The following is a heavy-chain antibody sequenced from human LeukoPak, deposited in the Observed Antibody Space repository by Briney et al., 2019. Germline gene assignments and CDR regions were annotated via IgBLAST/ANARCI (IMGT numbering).Heavy chain of an antibody. Sequence: GGSLRLSCAASGFTFSSYGMSWVRQAPGKGLEWVSAISGSGGSTYYADSAKGRFTISRDNSKNTLYLQMNSLRAEDTAVYYCAKATLGTSWAFDIWGQGTMVTVSS. V-gene: IGHV3-23*01. J-gene: IGHJ3*02. D-gene: IGHD7-27*01. CDR3: AKATLGTSWAFDI. CDR1: GFTFSSYG. CDR2: ISGSGGST.